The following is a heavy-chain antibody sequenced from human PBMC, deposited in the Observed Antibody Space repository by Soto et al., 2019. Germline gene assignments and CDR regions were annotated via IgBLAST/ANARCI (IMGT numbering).Heavy chain of an antibody. CDR2: IWYDGSNK. V-gene: IGHV3-33*01. CDR1: GFTFSSYG. Sequence: QVQLVESGGGVVQPGRSLRLSCAASGFTFSSYGMHWVRQAPGKGLEWVAVIWYDGSNKYYADSVKGRFTISRDNSKNTLYMKRNSLRAEDTAVYYCARSQDLREYSGTHIGDYYYGMDVWGQGTTVTVSS. CDR3: ARSQDLREYSGTHIGDYYYGMDV. D-gene: IGHD1-26*01. J-gene: IGHJ6*02.